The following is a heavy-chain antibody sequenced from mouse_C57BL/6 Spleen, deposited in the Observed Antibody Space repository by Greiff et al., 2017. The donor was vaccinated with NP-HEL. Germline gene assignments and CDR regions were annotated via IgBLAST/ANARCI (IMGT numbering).Heavy chain of an antibody. Sequence: VQLQQSGAELVRPGASVKLSCTASGFNIKDDYMHWVKQRPEQGLEWIGWIDPENGDTEYASKFQGKSTITADTSSNTAYLQLSSLTSEDTAVYYCTTFHDYGSSGFDYWGQGTTLTVSS. V-gene: IGHV14-4*01. CDR1: GFNIKDDY. CDR3: TTFHDYGSSGFDY. D-gene: IGHD1-1*01. CDR2: IDPENGDT. J-gene: IGHJ2*01.